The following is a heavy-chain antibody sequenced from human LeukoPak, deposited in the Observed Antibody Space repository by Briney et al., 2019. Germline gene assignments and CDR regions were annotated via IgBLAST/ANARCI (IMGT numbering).Heavy chain of an antibody. CDR2: INPNSGGT. J-gene: IGHJ4*02. CDR1: GYTFTGYY. V-gene: IGHV1-2*02. CDR3: ARDQPYYYGSGSSFHSDY. Sequence: ASVKVSCKASGYTFTGYYMHWVRQAPGQGLEWMGWINPNSGGTNYAQKFQGRVTMTRDTSISTAYMELSRLRSDDTAVYYCARDQPYYYGSGSSFHSDYWGQGTLVTVSS. D-gene: IGHD3-10*01.